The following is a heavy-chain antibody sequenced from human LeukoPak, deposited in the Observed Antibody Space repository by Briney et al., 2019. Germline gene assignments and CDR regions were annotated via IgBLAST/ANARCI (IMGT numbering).Heavy chain of an antibody. Sequence: GWSLRLSCAASGFRFSTYTMNWVRKAPGKGLERVEGIQHDGSRTYYADSVRGRFTISRDNSKNTLYLEMNSLTPEDTALYYCARDHYG. V-gene: IGHV3-30-3*01. J-gene: IGHJ6*01. CDR1: GFRFSTYT. CDR3: ARDHYG. CDR2: IQHDGSRT.